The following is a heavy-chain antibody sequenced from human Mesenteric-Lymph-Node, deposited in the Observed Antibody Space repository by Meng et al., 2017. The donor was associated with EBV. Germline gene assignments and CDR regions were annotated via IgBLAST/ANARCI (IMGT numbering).Heavy chain of an antibody. Sequence: QVPFHPWGARPLRPPETLSRTCDGSGGSFSDDYWSWIRQPPGGGLEWIGEINHSGSTGYNPSLKSRVTISVDTSKNQFSVRLTSVTAADTAVYYCARSRRYGGLDYWYFDLWGRGTLVTVSS. CDR3: ARSRRYGGLDYWYFDL. V-gene: IGHV4-34*01. CDR2: INHSGST. CDR1: GGSFSDDY. D-gene: IGHD4-23*01. J-gene: IGHJ2*01.